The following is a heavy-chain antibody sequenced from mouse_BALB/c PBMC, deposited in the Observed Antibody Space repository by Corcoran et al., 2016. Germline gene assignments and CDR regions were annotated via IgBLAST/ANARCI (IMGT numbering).Heavy chain of an antibody. Sequence: EIQLQQTGPELVKPGASVKISCTASGYSFTDYIMLWVKQSHGKSLEWIGNINPYYGSTSYNLKFKGKATLTVDKSSSTAYMQLNSLTSEDSAVDYCARSYGSSLYAMDYWGQGTSVTVSS. CDR3: ARSYGSSLYAMDY. J-gene: IGHJ4*01. CDR2: INPYYGST. V-gene: IGHV1-39*01. D-gene: IGHD1-1*01. CDR1: GYSFTDYI.